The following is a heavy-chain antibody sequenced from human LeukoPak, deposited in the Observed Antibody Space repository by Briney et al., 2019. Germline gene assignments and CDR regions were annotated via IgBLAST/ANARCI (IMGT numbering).Heavy chain of an antibody. J-gene: IGHJ3*01. CDR1: GLNFSSYD. V-gene: IGHV3-13*01. Sequence: WGSLRLSCAVSGLNFSSYDMHWVRQVTGKGLEWVSLIGTAGDTYYPGSVKGRFTISRENGWNSLYLEMNNLRVGDTAVYYCAREGRPYGTFDLWGQGTVVTVSS. CDR3: AREGRPYGTFDL. D-gene: IGHD3-10*01. CDR2: IGTAGDT.